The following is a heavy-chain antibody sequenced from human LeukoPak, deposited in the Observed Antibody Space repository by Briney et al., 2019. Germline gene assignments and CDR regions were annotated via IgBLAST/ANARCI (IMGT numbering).Heavy chain of an antibody. D-gene: IGHD6-25*01. J-gene: IGHJ3*02. V-gene: IGHV3-74*01. CDR1: GFTFSSYW. CDR3: ARRSAAKDAFDI. CDR2: INSDGSST. Sequence: GGSLRLSCAASGFTFSSYWMHWVRQAPGKGLVWVSRINSDGSSTSYADPVKGRFTISRDNAKNTLYLQMNSLRAEDTAVYYCARRSAAKDAFDIWGQGTMVTVSS.